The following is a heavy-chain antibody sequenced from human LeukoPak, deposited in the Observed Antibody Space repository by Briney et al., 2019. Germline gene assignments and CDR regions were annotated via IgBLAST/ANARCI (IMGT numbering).Heavy chain of an antibody. J-gene: IGHJ4*02. D-gene: IGHD5-12*01. CDR3: AQDRAWIEFYF. CDR2: ISPGGDTP. Sequence: GRSLRLSCAASGFTFSNHGMNWVRQAPGKGLEWVSGISPGGDTPYYADSVRGRFTISRDNSKNTMYLQMNSLRAEDTAVYYCAQDRAWIEFYFWGQGTLVTVSS. CDR1: GFTFSNHG. V-gene: IGHV3-23*01.